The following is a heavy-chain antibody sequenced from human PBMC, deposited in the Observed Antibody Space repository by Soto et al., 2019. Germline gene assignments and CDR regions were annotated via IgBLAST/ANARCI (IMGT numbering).Heavy chain of an antibody. V-gene: IGHV3-21*01. D-gene: IGHD3-10*01. CDR2: ISSSSSYI. J-gene: IGHJ4*02. CDR3: ARDNPLWFAFDY. CDR1: GFTFSSYS. Sequence: PGGSLRLSCAASGFTFSSYSMNWVRQAPGKGLEWVSSISSSSSYIYYADSVKGRFTISRDNAKNSLYLQMNSLRAEDTAVYYCARDNPLWFAFDYCGQGTLVTVSS.